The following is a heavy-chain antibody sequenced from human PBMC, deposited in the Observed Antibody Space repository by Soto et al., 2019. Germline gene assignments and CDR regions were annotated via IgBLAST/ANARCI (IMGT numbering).Heavy chain of an antibody. D-gene: IGHD4-17*01. CDR1: GFTFSTYG. CDR3: AKAEYYCGNWYFDL. CDR2: ITGSGAST. V-gene: IGHV3-23*01. Sequence: EVQLLESGGGLVQPGGSLRLSCAASGFTFSTYGMNWVRQARGKGLEWVAGITGSGASTYYADSVKGLFTVSRDKSKNTRYLQMISLRAEDTALYYCAKAEYYCGNWYFDLCGRGTLVTGSS. J-gene: IGHJ2*01.